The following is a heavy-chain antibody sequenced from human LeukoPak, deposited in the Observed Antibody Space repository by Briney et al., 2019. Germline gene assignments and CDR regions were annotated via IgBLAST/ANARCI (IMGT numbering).Heavy chain of an antibody. Sequence: GGSLRLSCAASGFTFRSYGMHWVRQAPGKGLEWISYISGSGTTIYYADSVKGRFTISRDNAKNSLYLQLNSLRAEDTAVYYCARDYYASGSYSYYFDYWGQGTLVTVSS. CDR1: GFTFRSYG. CDR2: ISGSGTTI. D-gene: IGHD3-10*01. V-gene: IGHV3-48*04. CDR3: ARDYYASGSYSYYFDY. J-gene: IGHJ4*02.